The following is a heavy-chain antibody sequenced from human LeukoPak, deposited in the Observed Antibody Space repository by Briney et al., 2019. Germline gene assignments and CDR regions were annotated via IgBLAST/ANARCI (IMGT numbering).Heavy chain of an antibody. J-gene: IGHJ4*02. CDR1: GGSISNTNW. V-gene: IGHV4-4*02. D-gene: IGHD2-8*01. CDR3: SRENGAFSPFGY. Sequence: SETLSLTCGVSGGSISNTNWWSWVRQPPGQGLEWIGEISLSGLTHYNPSLESRVTVSLDKSKNQLSLNLTSVTAADTAVYYCSRENGAFSPFGYWGQGTLVTVLS. CDR2: ISLSGLT.